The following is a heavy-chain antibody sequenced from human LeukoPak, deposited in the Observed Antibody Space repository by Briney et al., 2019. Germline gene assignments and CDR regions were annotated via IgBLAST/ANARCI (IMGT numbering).Heavy chain of an antibody. CDR1: GGSVRSDNYY. D-gene: IGHD3-10*01. Sequence: SSETLSLTCIVSGGSVRSDNYYWSWIRQPPGRGLEWIGYIYYSGSTNYNPSLKSRITISVDTSKNQFSLKLSSVTAADTAVYYCARGAILWFGDNWFDPWGQGTLVTVSS. CDR3: ARGAILWFGDNWFDP. J-gene: IGHJ5*02. CDR2: IYYSGST. V-gene: IGHV4-61*01.